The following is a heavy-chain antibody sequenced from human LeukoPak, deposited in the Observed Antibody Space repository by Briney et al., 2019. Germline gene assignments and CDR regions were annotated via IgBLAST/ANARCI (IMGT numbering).Heavy chain of an antibody. J-gene: IGHJ5*02. CDR1: GFTFDDYG. Sequence: PGGSLTLSCAASGFTFDDYGMICVRQAPGKGLEWVSSINWNGGSRGYAESVKGRFTISRDNAKKSLYLQMNSLRAEDTALYYCARGPPYGDNLNGFDPWGQGTLVTVSS. CDR2: INWNGGSR. V-gene: IGHV3-20*04. CDR3: ARGPPYGDNLNGFDP. D-gene: IGHD4-17*01.